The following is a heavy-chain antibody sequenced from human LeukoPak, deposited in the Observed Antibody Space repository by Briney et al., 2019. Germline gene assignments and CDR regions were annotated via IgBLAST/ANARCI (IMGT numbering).Heavy chain of an antibody. V-gene: IGHV3-7*01. CDR2: IKADGSEK. CDR1: GFTLTIHW. D-gene: IGHD6-19*01. Sequence: GGSLRLSSAASGFTLTIHWMRWVRHGPRRGLEWVASIKADGSEKYHVDSVKGRFTISRDNAMNSVCLQMNSLRVDDSAVYYCARDTSGTDYWGRGTLVSVSS. CDR3: ARDTSGTDY. J-gene: IGHJ4*02.